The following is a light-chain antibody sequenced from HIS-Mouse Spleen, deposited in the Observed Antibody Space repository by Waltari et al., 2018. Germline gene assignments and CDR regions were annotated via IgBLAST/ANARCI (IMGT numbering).Light chain of an antibody. V-gene: IGKV1-5*03. J-gene: IGKJ1*01. Sequence: DIQMTQSPSTLSASVGDRVTITCRASQSISSWLAWYQQKPGKAPKLLIYKASSLESGFPSRFSGSGSGTEFTITISSLQPDDFATYYCQQYNSYSRTFGQGTKVEIK. CDR2: KAS. CDR1: QSISSW. CDR3: QQYNSYSRT.